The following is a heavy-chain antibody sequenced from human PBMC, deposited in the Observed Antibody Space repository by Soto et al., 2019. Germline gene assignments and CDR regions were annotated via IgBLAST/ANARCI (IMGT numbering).Heavy chain of an antibody. V-gene: IGHV3-30*18. CDR1: GFTFSSYA. CDR3: AKIRGQTTVTTDNYLAQ. CDR2: ISYDGSNK. J-gene: IGHJ4*02. D-gene: IGHD4-17*01. Sequence: QVQLVESGGGVVQPGRSLRLSCAASGFTFSSYAMHWVRQAPGKGLEWVAVISYDGSNKYYADSLKGRFTISRDNSKNTLYLQMNSLRAEDTAMYYCAKIRGQTTVTTDNYLAQWGQGTLVTVSS.